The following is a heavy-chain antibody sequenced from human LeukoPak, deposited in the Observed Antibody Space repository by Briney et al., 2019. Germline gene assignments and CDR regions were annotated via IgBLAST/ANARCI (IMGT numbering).Heavy chain of an antibody. J-gene: IGHJ6*03. Sequence: PEGSLRLSCAASGFTVSSNYMSWVRQAPGKGLEWVSVIYSGGSTYYADSVKGRFTIFRDNSKNTLYLQMNSLRAEDTAVYYCASQGYYYGSGSFFYYMDVWGKGTTVTVSS. V-gene: IGHV3-53*01. CDR1: GFTVSSNY. CDR3: ASQGYYYGSGSFFYYMDV. D-gene: IGHD3-10*01. CDR2: IYSGGST.